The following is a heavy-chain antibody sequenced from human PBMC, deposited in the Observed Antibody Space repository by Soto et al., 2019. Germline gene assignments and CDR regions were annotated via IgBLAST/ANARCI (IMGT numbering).Heavy chain of an antibody. CDR2: INHSGNT. CDR1: GSSFSGYY. Sequence: QVRPQQWGAGLLKPSETLSLTCAIYGSSFSGYYWGWIRQPPGRGLEWIGEINHSGNTNYNPSLKSRVTISADTSKNQFSLKLTSVTAADTAVYYCARIPTYYNYVWGNSTYWGLGTLVTVSS. CDR3: ARIPTYYNYVWGNSTY. V-gene: IGHV4-34*02. D-gene: IGHD3-16*01. J-gene: IGHJ4*02.